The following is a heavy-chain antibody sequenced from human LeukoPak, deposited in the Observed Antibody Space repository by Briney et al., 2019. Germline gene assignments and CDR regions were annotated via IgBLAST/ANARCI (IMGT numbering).Heavy chain of an antibody. CDR3: ARGGYSSSIDY. D-gene: IGHD6-6*01. CDR2: IYYSGST. Sequence: SETLSLTCTVSGGSISSYYWSRIRQPPGKGLEWIGYIYYSGSTNYNPSLKSRVTISVDTSKNQFSLKLSSVTAADTAVYYCARGGYSSSIDYWGQGTLVTVSS. CDR1: GGSISSYY. V-gene: IGHV4-59*01. J-gene: IGHJ4*02.